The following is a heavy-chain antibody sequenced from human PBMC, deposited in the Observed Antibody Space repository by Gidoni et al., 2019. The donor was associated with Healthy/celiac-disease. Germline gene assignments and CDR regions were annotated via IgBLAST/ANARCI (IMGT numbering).Heavy chain of an antibody. CDR3: TTPDCSGGSCYYRDAFDI. CDR2: IKSKTDGGTT. V-gene: IGHV3-15*01. Sequence: EVQLVESGGGLVKPGGSLRLSCAASGFTFSNAWMSWVRQAPGKGLEWVCRIKSKTDGGTTDYAAPVKGRFTISRDDSKNTLYLQMNSLKTEDTAVYYCTTPDCSGGSCYYRDAFDIWGQGTMVTVSS. D-gene: IGHD2-15*01. J-gene: IGHJ3*02. CDR1: GFTFSNAW.